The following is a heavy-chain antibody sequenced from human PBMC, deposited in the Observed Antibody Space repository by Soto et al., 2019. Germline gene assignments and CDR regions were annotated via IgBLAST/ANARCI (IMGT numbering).Heavy chain of an antibody. CDR2: IKSKTDGGTT. CDR3: TRLPGGWYAPRGG. CDR1: SVSNAW. Sequence: SVSNAWMNWVRQAPGKGLEWVGRIKSKTDGGTTDYAAPVKGRFTISRDDSKNTLYLQMNSLKTEDTAVYYCTRLPGGWYAPRGGWGQGTLVTVSS. J-gene: IGHJ4*02. D-gene: IGHD6-19*01. V-gene: IGHV3-15*07.